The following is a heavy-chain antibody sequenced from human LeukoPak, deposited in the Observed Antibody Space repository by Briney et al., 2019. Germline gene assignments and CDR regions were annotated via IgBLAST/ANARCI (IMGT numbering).Heavy chain of an antibody. CDR3: ANGFWSGYYKADY. Sequence: GGSLRLSCAVSGFSVDDFYMSWIRQAPGKGLEWVSGISTSGGSTYYADSVQGRFTISRDNSKETLYLQMNSLRAEDTAIYYCANGFWSGYYKADYWGQGTLVTVSS. V-gene: IGHV3-23*01. D-gene: IGHD3-3*01. CDR2: ISTSGGST. CDR1: GFSVDDFY. J-gene: IGHJ4*02.